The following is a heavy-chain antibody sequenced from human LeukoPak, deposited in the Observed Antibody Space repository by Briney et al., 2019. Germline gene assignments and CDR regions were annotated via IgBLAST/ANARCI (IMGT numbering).Heavy chain of an antibody. CDR1: GYTFTSYD. Sequence: ASVKVSCKASGYTFTSYDINWVRQATGQGLEWMGWMNPNSGNTGYAQKFQGRVTMTRNTSISTAYMELSSLRSEDTAAYYCARTGADTAMDDNWFDPWGQGTLVTVSS. CDR3: ARTGADTAMDDNWFDP. CDR2: MNPNSGNT. J-gene: IGHJ5*02. D-gene: IGHD5-18*01. V-gene: IGHV1-8*01.